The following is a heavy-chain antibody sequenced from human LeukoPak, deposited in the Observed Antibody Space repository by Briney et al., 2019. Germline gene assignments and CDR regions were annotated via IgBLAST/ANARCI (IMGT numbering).Heavy chain of an antibody. CDR1: GGSFSGYY. J-gene: IGHJ3*02. V-gene: IGHV4-34*01. D-gene: IGHD3-10*01. CDR2: INHSGST. Sequence: SETLSLTCAVYGGSFSGYYWSWIRQPPGKGLELIGEINHSGSTNYNPSLKSRVTISVDTSKNQFSLKLSSVTAADTAVYYCARDRFRVRSAFDIWGQGTMVTVSS. CDR3: ARDRFRVRSAFDI.